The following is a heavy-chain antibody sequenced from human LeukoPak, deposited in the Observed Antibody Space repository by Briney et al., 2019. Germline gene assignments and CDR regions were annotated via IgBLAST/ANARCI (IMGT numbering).Heavy chain of an antibody. CDR3: ARGPTWDYDILTGYPQGKIWFDP. V-gene: IGHV1-8*01. CDR2: MNPNSGNT. D-gene: IGHD3-9*01. J-gene: IGHJ5*02. Sequence: GASVKVSCKASGYTFTSYDINWVRQATGQGLEWMGWMNPNSGNTGYAQKFQGRVTMTRNTSISTAYMELSSLRSEDTAVYYCARGPTWDYDILTGYPQGKIWFDPWGQGTLVTVSS. CDR1: GYTFTSYD.